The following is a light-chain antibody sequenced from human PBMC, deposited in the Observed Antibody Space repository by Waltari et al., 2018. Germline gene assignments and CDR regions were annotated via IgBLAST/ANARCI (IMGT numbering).Light chain of an antibody. CDR2: GAS. CDR3: QQYGSSPVT. Sequence: EIVLTQSPGTLSLSPGDRATLSCRASQSVRTGYLAWYQQKPGQARRLLIYGASSRATGIPDRFSGSRSGTDFTLTISRLEPEDFAVYYCQQYGSSPVTFGGGTKVEIK. J-gene: IGKJ4*01. CDR1: QSVRTGY. V-gene: IGKV3-20*01.